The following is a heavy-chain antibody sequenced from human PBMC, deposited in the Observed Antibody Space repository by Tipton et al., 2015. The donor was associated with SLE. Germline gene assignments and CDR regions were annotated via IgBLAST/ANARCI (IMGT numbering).Heavy chain of an antibody. D-gene: IGHD4-17*01. Sequence: TLSLTCAVSGGSISSGGYSWSWIRQPPGKGLEWIGYIYYSGSTYYNPSLKSRVTISVDTSKNQFSLKLSSVTAADTAVYYCARALESSPLTVTTFYFDYWGQGTLVTVSS. CDR1: GGSISSGGYS. CDR2: IYYSGST. V-gene: IGHV4-30-2*05. J-gene: IGHJ4*02. CDR3: ARALESSPLTVTTFYFDY.